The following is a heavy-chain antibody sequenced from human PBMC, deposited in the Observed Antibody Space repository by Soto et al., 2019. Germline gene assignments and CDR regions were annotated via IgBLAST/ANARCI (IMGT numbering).Heavy chain of an antibody. CDR3: AHSKTSGMRYYFDY. CDR1: GFSLSNTRVG. J-gene: IGHJ4*02. V-gene: IGHV2-5*02. Sequence: QITLKESGPTLVKPTQTLTLTCTFSGFSLSNTRVGVGWIRQPPGEALEWLALLYWDDDKLSSPSLKRRLTITKDTSKDPVVLTLTNMDPVDTATYYCAHSKTSGMRYYFDYWGQGTLVTVSS. CDR2: LYWDDDK.